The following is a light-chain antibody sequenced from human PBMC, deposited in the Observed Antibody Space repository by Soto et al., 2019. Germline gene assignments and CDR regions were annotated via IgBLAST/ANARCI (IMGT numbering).Light chain of an antibody. Sequence: EVVLTQSPGTLSLSPGEGATLSCRASQSVRGSSFAWYQQKPGQAPRLLIYSVSSRATGIPDRFSGSGSGTDFTLTISRLEPEDFAVYYCQHYNSYPWTFGQGTKVEIK. V-gene: IGKV3-20*01. CDR1: QSVRGSS. CDR2: SVS. J-gene: IGKJ1*01. CDR3: QHYNSYPWT.